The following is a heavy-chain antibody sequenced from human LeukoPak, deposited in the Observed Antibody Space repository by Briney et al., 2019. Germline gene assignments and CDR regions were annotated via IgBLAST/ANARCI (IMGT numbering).Heavy chain of an antibody. V-gene: IGHV3-23*01. CDR3: ASWAGVGTSSWYFEPFDY. D-gene: IGHD6-13*01. CDR2: ISSSGGTT. CDR1: GFTFSRNA. Sequence: GGSLSLSCTASGFTFSRNAMNWVRQAPGKGLEWVSLISSSGGTTYYADSVKGRFTISRDNSRSTLYLQMNSLRAEDAAVYYCASWAGVGTSSWYFEPFDYWGQGTLVTVSS. J-gene: IGHJ4*02.